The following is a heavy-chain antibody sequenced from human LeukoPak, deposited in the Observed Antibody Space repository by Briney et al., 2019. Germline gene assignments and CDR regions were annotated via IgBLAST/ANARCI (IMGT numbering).Heavy chain of an antibody. Sequence: GGSLRLSCAASGFTFSSYWMSWVRQAPGKGLEWVANMKQDGSEKYYVDSVKGRFTISRDNAKNSLYLQMNSLRAEDTAVYYCARYGVAPAAYYYYYMNVWGKGTTVTVSS. CDR2: MKQDGSEK. CDR3: ARYGVAPAAYYYYYMNV. J-gene: IGHJ6*03. D-gene: IGHD2-2*01. V-gene: IGHV3-7*01. CDR1: GFTFSSYW.